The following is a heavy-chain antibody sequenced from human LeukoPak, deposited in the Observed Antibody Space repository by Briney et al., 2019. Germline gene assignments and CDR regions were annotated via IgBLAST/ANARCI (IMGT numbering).Heavy chain of an antibody. CDR1: GFTFSNAW. V-gene: IGHV3-15*01. D-gene: IGHD1-26*01. Sequence: GGSLRLSCAASGFTFSNAWMSWVRQTPGKGLEWAGRIKSKTDGRTTDYAAPVKGRFTISRDDSKNTLYLQMNNLKTEDTAVYYCTTSGSHYGTSDYWGQGTLVTVSS. CDR3: TTSGSHYGTSDY. J-gene: IGHJ4*02. CDR2: IKSKTDGRTT.